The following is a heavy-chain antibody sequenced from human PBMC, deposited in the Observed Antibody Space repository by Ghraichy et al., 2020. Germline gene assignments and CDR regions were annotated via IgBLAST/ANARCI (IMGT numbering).Heavy chain of an antibody. CDR1: GGSISSSSFS. CDR3: ARRWGTSWGYYFDY. D-gene: IGHD6-13*01. Sequence: SETLSLTCTVSGGSISSSSFSWGWIRQPPGKERVWIGSIYPSGTTDYNPSLTSRVTISVDTSKNQFSLNLSTVTAADASVYYCARRWGTSWGYYFDYWGQGTLVTVSS. CDR2: IYPSGTT. V-gene: IGHV4-39*01. J-gene: IGHJ4*02.